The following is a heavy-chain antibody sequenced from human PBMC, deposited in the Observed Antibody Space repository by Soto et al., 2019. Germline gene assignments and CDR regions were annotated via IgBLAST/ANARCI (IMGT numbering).Heavy chain of an antibody. D-gene: IGHD2-2*01. CDR2: IYYSGST. V-gene: IGHV4-31*03. J-gene: IGHJ4*02. CDR1: VGSISSGGYY. Sequence: PSETLSLTCTVSVGSISSGGYYWSWIRQHPGKGLEWIGYIYYSGSTYYNPSLKSRVTISVDTSENQFSLKLSSVAAADTAVYYCATGGYCSSPSCYFFLFWGQGTLVTVSS. CDR3: ATGGYCSSPSCYFFLF.